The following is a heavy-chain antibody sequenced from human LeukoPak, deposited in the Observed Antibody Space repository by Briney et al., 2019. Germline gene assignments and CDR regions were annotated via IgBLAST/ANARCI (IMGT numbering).Heavy chain of an antibody. CDR3: ARGLPNSSGWYSWYFDL. CDR2: IYYTGST. J-gene: IGHJ2*01. D-gene: IGHD6-19*01. V-gene: IGHV4-61*01. CDR1: GGSVSSGRYC. Sequence: SETLSLTCTVSGGSVSSGRYCWTWIRQPPGKGLEWIGYIYYTGSTNYNPSLKSRVTISVDTSKNQFSLKLSSVTAADTAVYYCARGLPNSSGWYSWYFDLWGRGTLATVSS.